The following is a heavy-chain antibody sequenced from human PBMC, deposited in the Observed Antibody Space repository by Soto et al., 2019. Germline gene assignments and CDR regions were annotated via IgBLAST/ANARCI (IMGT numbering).Heavy chain of an antibody. CDR3: AWHNSGRSGPAVDV. CDR2: IYYSGRT. V-gene: IGHV4-31*03. Sequence: QVQLQESGPGLVKPSQTLSLTCTVSGGSISSGGYYWSWIRQHPGKGLEWIGYIYYSGRTSYNPSLKSRVTESVARSKNQFSLKLSSATAADTAVYYCAWHNSGRSGPAVDVWGHVTTVTVSS. CDR1: GGSISSGGYY. J-gene: IGHJ6*02. D-gene: IGHD3-22*01.